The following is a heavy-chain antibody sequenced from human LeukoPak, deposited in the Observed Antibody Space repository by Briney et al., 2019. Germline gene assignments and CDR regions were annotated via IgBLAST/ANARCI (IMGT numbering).Heavy chain of an antibody. Sequence: PGGSLRLSCAASGFTFSSYAMSWVRQAPGKGLEWVSAISGSGGSTYYADSVKGRFTISRDNSKNTLYLQMNSLRAEDTAVCYCAKDLLMQWLRFVYDAFDIWGQGTMVTVSS. CDR2: ISGSGGST. CDR1: GFTFSSYA. J-gene: IGHJ3*02. V-gene: IGHV3-23*01. D-gene: IGHD5-12*01. CDR3: AKDLLMQWLRFVYDAFDI.